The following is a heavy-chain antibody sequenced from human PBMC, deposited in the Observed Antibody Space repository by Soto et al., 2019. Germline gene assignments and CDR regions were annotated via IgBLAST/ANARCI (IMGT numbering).Heavy chain of an antibody. CDR3: ARDRRIYYDFWSGHYGMDV. CDR2: IIPIFGTA. J-gene: IGHJ6*02. V-gene: IGHV1-69*06. D-gene: IGHD3-3*01. CDR1: GGTFSSYA. Sequence: SVKVSCKASGGTFSSYAISWVLQAPGQGLEWMGGIIPIFGTANYAQKFQGRVTITADKSTSTAYMELSSLRSEDTAVYYCARDRRIYYDFWSGHYGMDVWGQGTTVTVSS.